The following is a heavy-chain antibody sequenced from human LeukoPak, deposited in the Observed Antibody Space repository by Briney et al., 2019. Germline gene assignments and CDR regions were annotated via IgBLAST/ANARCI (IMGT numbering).Heavy chain of an antibody. V-gene: IGHV1-2*02. CDR3: ARGRGYSGHDGLDY. Sequence: ASVKVSCKASGYTFTSYGISWVRQAPGQGLEWMGWINPNTGVTSYAQDFQGRVTMTRDTSISTAYMELSNLRSDDTAVYYCARGRGYSGHDGLDYWGQGTLVTVSS. CDR1: GYTFTSYG. CDR2: INPNTGVT. J-gene: IGHJ4*02. D-gene: IGHD5-12*01.